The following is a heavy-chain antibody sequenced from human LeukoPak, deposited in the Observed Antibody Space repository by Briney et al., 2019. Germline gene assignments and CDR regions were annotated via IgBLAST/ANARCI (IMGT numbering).Heavy chain of an antibody. CDR1: GGSMNSYY. V-gene: IGHV4-59*08. J-gene: IGHJ4*02. CDR2: IYYSGST. CDR3: ARHVWLQPFDY. Sequence: SETLSLTCSVSGGSMNSYYWSWIRLSPGKGLERIGYIYYSGSTNYNPSLKSRVTISVDTSKNQFSLKLSSVTAADTAVYYCARHVWLQPFDYWGQGTLVTVSS. D-gene: IGHD3-9*01.